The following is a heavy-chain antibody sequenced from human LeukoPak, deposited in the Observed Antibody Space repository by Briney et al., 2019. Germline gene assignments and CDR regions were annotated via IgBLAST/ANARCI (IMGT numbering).Heavy chain of an antibody. J-gene: IGHJ1*01. CDR3: VRVTEN. CDR2: INGDGSET. Sequence: GGSRRLSCEASGFTFNNFYMHWARQAPGEGLVWVARINGDGSETNYADSVKGRFTISRDNAKKKLYLQMNSLRAEDTAVYYCVRVTENWGQGTLVTVSS. V-gene: IGHV3-74*01. CDR1: GFTFNNFY.